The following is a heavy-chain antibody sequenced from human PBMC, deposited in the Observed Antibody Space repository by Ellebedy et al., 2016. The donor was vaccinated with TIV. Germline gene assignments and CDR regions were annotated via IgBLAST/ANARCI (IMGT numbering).Heavy chain of an antibody. Sequence: AASVKVSCKASGYTFTGYYIHWVREAPGQGLEWMGWIHPSSGGTNYAQKFQGRVTMTRDTSISTVYMELGRLRSDDTAVYYCARVVTMIGYDFWGQGTLVTVSS. D-gene: IGHD3-22*01. CDR3: ARVVTMIGYDF. V-gene: IGHV1-2*02. CDR2: IHPSSGGT. CDR1: GYTFTGYY. J-gene: IGHJ4*02.